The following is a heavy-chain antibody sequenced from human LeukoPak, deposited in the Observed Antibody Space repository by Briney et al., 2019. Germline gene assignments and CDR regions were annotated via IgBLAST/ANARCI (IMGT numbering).Heavy chain of an antibody. V-gene: IGHV3-9*01. CDR3: AKDIHWNYWYFDL. D-gene: IGHD1-1*01. CDR2: ISWNSGSI. Sequence: SLLLSCAASGFTFDDYAMHWVRPAPGKGLEGVSGISWNSGSILYADSVKGRFTISRNNAKNFLSLQMNSLRAEDTALYYCAKDIHWNYWYFDLWGRGTLVTVSS. J-gene: IGHJ2*01. CDR1: GFTFDDYA.